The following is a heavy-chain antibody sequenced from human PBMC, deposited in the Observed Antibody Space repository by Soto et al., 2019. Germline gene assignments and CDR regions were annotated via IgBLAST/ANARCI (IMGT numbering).Heavy chain of an antibody. CDR2: ITNNGGST. Sequence: EVQLLESGGGLVQPGGSLTLSCAASGFTFSNYGMSWVRQAPGKGLEWVSSITNNGGSTYYADSVKGRFTISRDNSRSTLYLQMNSLRAEDAALYYCAKSSSAYYYDYWGQGTLVTVSS. D-gene: IGHD3-22*01. V-gene: IGHV3-23*01. CDR3: AKSSSAYYYDY. CDR1: GFTFSNYG. J-gene: IGHJ4*02.